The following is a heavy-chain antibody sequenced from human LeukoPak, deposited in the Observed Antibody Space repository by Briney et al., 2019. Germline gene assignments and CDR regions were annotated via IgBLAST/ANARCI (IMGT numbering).Heavy chain of an antibody. CDR2: IYYSGST. D-gene: IGHD3-22*01. CDR3: ARVRRNDYYDSSGYYYRWFDP. CDR1: GGCISSGGYS. Sequence: SETLSLTCAVSGGCISSGGYSWSWIRQPPGKGLEWIGCIYYSGSTNYNPSLKSRVTVSVDTSKNQFSLRLSSVTAADTAVYYCARVRRNDYYDSSGYYYRWFDPWGQGTLVTVSS. V-gene: IGHV4-61*08. J-gene: IGHJ5*02.